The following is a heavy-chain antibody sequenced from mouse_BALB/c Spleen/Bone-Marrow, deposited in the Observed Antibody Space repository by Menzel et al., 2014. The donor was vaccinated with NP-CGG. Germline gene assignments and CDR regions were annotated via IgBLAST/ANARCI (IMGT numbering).Heavy chain of an antibody. Sequence: VPLQQSGPELVKPGASVKMSCKASGYTFTDYYMDWVQQSHGESFEWIGRVNPYNGGTSYNQKFKGKATLTVDKSSSTAYMEVNSLTSEDSAVYYGARGIYYGNYFDYWGQGTTRTVSS. J-gene: IGHJ2*01. CDR1: GYTFTDYY. CDR2: VNPYNGGT. V-gene: IGHV1-19*01. CDR3: ARGIYYGNYFDY. D-gene: IGHD2-1*01.